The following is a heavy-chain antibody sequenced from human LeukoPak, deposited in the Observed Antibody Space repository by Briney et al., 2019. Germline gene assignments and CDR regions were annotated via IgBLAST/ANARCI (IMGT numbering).Heavy chain of an antibody. CDR1: GLTFGNYG. Sequence: GGSLGLSCVASGLTFGNYGMNWVRQAPGKGLEWVSSIGGSGSTTYYADSVRGRFTISRDNSKNTLYLQMNSLRAEDTAVYYCARANGQLWTTPDYWGQGTLVTISS. J-gene: IGHJ4*02. CDR2: IGGSGSTT. CDR3: ARANGQLWTTPDY. D-gene: IGHD5-18*01. V-gene: IGHV3-23*01.